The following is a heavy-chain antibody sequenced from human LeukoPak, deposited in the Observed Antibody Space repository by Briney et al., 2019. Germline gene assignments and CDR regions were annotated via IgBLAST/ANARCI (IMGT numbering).Heavy chain of an antibody. Sequence: PSETLSLTCTVSGGSISSSSYYWNWIRQPPGKGLEWIGYIYYSGSTKYNPSLNSRVTMSVDTSKNQLSLNLTSVTAADTAVYYCARAASGYYYASDMWGQGTVVTVSS. CDR3: ARAASGYYYASDM. J-gene: IGHJ3*02. V-gene: IGHV4-61*01. CDR2: IYYSGST. D-gene: IGHD5-12*01. CDR1: GGSISSSSYY.